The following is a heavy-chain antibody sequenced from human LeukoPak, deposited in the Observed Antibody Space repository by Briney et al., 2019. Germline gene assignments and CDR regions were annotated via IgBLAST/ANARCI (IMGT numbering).Heavy chain of an antibody. J-gene: IGHJ6*02. CDR1: GFTFSSYA. D-gene: IGHD3-22*01. V-gene: IGHV3-23*01. CDR3: ARRPYSDTSGRLSDV. Sequence: PGGSLRLSCAGSGFTFSSYAMSWARQAPGKGLEWVSTIIGSGVTTYYADSVKGRFTISRDNSKNTLYLQMNSLRDEDTAVYFCARRPYSDTSGRLSDVWGQGTTVTVSS. CDR2: IIGSGVTT.